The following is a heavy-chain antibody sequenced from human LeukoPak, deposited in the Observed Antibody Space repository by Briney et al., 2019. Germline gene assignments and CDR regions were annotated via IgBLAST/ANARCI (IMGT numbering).Heavy chain of an antibody. CDR1: GYTFTTYY. Sequence: GASVKVSCKASGYTFTTYYMHWARQAPGQGLEWMGIINPSGGGTNYAQEFQGSVTMTRDTSTSTVYMDLNNLRSDDTAVYYCARGNPTNYGAYLYYFDYWGQGTLVTVSS. CDR3: ARGNPTNYGAYLYYFDY. J-gene: IGHJ4*02. D-gene: IGHD4-17*01. CDR2: INPSGGGT. V-gene: IGHV1-46*01.